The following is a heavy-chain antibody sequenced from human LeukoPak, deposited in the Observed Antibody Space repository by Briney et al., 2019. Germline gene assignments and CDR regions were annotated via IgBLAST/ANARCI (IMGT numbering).Heavy chain of an antibody. Sequence: KPSETLSLTCTVSGGSISSSSYYWGWIRQPPGKGLEWIGSIYYSGSTYYNPSLKSRVTISVDTSKNQFSLKLSSVTAADTAVYYCARDADDSSGYYYGYWGQGTLVTVSS. CDR1: GGSISSSSYY. V-gene: IGHV4-39*07. CDR3: ARDADDSSGYYYGY. D-gene: IGHD3-22*01. J-gene: IGHJ4*02. CDR2: IYYSGST.